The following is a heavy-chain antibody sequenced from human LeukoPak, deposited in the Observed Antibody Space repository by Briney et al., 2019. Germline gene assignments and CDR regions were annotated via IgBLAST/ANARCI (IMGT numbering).Heavy chain of an antibody. CDR3: ARDNIVEVSSSWYSIRYYYYYYMDV. J-gene: IGHJ6*03. V-gene: IGHV3-73*01. Sequence: TGGSLRLSCAASGFTFSGSAMHWVRQASGKGLEWVGRIRSKANSYATAYAASVKGRFTISRDNAKNSLYLQMNSLRAEDTAVYYCARDNIVEVSSSWYSIRYYYYYYMDVWGKGTTVTVSS. D-gene: IGHD6-13*01. CDR1: GFTFSGSA. CDR2: IRSKANSYAT.